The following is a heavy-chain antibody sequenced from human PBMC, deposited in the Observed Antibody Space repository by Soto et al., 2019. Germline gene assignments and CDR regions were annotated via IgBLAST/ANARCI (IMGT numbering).Heavy chain of an antibody. CDR3: ARVISAKQWRVQPSQYYYYYGMDV. J-gene: IGHJ6*02. Sequence: PSETLSLTCAVYGGSFSGYYWSWIRQPPGKGLEWIGEINHSGSTNYNPSLKSRVTISVDTSKNQFSLKLSSVTAADTAVYYCARVISAKQWRVQPSQYYYYYGMDVWGQGTTVTVSS. D-gene: IGHD6-19*01. V-gene: IGHV4-34*01. CDR1: GGSFSGYY. CDR2: INHSGST.